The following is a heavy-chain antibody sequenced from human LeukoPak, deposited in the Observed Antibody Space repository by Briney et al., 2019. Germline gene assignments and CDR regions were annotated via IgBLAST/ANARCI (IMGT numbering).Heavy chain of an antibody. CDR1: GGSISSYY. J-gene: IGHJ3*02. D-gene: IGHD2-2*01. Sequence: SETLSLTCTASGGSISSYYWSWIRQPPGKGLEWIGYIYYSGSTNYNPSLKSRVTISVDTSKNQFSLKLSSATAADTAVYYCARENVVVPAAGDAFDIWGQGTMVTVSS. V-gene: IGHV4-59*01. CDR2: IYYSGST. CDR3: ARENVVVPAAGDAFDI.